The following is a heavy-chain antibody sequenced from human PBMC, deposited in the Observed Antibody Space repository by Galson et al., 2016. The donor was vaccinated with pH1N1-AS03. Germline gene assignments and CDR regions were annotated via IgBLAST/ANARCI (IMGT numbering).Heavy chain of an antibody. Sequence: SVKVSCKASGGTFGSYAVSWVRQAPGQGLEWMGGIIPIFGTRHYPQRFQGRVTITADESTTTASMELSSLRFEDTAMYYCARDVSGSYGLDYWGQGTQVTVSS. CDR1: GGTFGSYA. CDR3: ARDVSGSYGLDY. V-gene: IGHV1-69*13. D-gene: IGHD1-26*01. CDR2: IIPIFGTR. J-gene: IGHJ4*02.